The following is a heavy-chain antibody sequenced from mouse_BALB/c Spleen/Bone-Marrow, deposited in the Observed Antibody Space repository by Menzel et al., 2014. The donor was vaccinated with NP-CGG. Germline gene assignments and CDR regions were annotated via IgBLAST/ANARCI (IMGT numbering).Heavy chain of an antibody. Sequence: VQGVESGAELVRPGTSVKVSCKASGYAFTNYLIEWVKQRPGQGLEWIGEINPGSGGTNYNEKFKGKATLTADKSSSSAYMQLGSLTSDDSAVYFWANRYDYAMDYWGQGTSVTVSS. D-gene: IGHD2-14*01. J-gene: IGHJ4*01. CDR2: INPGSGGT. CDR1: GYAFTNYL. V-gene: IGHV1-54*03. CDR3: ANRYDYAMDY.